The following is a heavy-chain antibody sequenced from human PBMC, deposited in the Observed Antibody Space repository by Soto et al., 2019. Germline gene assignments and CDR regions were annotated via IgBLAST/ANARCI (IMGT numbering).Heavy chain of an antibody. CDR3: ARDGKEVHYYDVWSGPLAYYYYYGMDV. CDR1: GGSVSSGSYY. J-gene: IGHJ6*02. D-gene: IGHD3-3*01. V-gene: IGHV4-61*01. CDR2: IYYSGST. Sequence: PSETLSLTCTVSGGSVSSGSYYWSWIRQPPGKGLEWIGYIYYSGSTNYNPSLKSRVTISVDTSKNQFSLKLSSVTAADTAVDYCARDGKEVHYYDVWSGPLAYYYYYGMDVWGQGTTVTVSS.